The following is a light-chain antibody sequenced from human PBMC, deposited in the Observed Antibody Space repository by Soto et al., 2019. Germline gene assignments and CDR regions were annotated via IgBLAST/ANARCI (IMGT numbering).Light chain of an antibody. CDR3: QQNYPTPLYN. Sequence: DVPMTQSPFFLSASVGDRVAITCRASQPISGYLNWDQHKHGRAPKLLVRAAVLLQPGVAARFSGSGSGTDFTRSISSLEPEDCATYFCQQNYPTPLYNFGQGTHLEI. J-gene: IGKJ2*01. CDR2: AAV. V-gene: IGKV1-39*01. CDR1: QPISGY.